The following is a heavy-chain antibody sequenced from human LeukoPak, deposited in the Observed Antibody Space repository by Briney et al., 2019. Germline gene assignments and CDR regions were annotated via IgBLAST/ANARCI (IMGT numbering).Heavy chain of an antibody. Sequence: ASVKVSCKASGYTFTGYYMQWVRQAPGQGLEWMGWINPDNGGTNYAQKFQGRVTMTRDMSISTAYMELSRLRSDDTAVYYCARDPSNSGYDYLYYFDYWGQGTLVTVSS. J-gene: IGHJ4*02. V-gene: IGHV1-2*02. CDR1: GYTFTGYY. CDR2: INPDNGGT. CDR3: ARDPSNSGYDYLYYFDY. D-gene: IGHD5-12*01.